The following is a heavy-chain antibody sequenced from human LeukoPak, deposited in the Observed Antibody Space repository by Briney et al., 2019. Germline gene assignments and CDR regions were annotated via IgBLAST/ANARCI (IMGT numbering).Heavy chain of an antibody. CDR1: GYTFTSYD. V-gene: IGHV1-8*03. D-gene: IGHD1-26*01. J-gene: IGHJ6*03. Sequence: ASVKVSCKASGYTFTSYDINWVRQATGQGLEWMGWMNPNSGNTGYARNFQGRVTITRNTSISTAYMELSSLRSEDTAVYYCARDNSGSETGYYYMDVWGKGTTVTVSS. CDR3: ARDNSGSETGYYYMDV. CDR2: MNPNSGNT.